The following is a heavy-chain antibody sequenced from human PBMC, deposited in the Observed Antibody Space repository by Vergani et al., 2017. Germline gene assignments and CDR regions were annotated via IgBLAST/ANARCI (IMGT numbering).Heavy chain of an antibody. D-gene: IGHD2-2*01. CDR2: ISAYNGNT. V-gene: IGHV1-18*01. CDR3: ARVGEVGYCSSTSCYASFGY. Sequence: QVQLVQSGAEVKKPGASVKVSCKASGYTFTSYGISWVRQAPGQGLEWMGWISAYNGNTNYAQKLQGRVTMTTDTSTSTAYMELRSLRSDDTAVYYCARVGEVGYCSSTSCYASFGYWGQGTLVTVSS. CDR1: GYTFTSYG. J-gene: IGHJ4*02.